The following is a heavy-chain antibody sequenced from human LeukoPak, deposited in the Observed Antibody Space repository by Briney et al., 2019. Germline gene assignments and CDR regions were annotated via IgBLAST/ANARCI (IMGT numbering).Heavy chain of an antibody. CDR1: GFTFSSYG. V-gene: IGHV3-30*18. CDR3: AKGDGYPDY. Sequence: GRSLRLSCAASGFTFSSYGMHWVRQAPGKGLEWVAVISYDGSNKYYADSVKGRFTISRDNSKNTLYLQMNSLRAEDTAVYYCAKGDGYPDYWGQGTLVTVSS. D-gene: IGHD5-24*01. J-gene: IGHJ4*02. CDR2: ISYDGSNK.